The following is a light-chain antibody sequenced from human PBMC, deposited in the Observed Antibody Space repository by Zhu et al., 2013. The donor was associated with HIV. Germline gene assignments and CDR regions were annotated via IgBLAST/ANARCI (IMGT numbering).Light chain of an antibody. J-gene: IGKJ1*01. V-gene: IGKV3-20*01. CDR2: DAS. CDR1: QSVGSY. CDR3: QQYGSSPSWT. Sequence: EIVLTQSPATLSLSPGDRATLSCRASQSVGSYLGWYQQKRGQPPTLLIYDASSRATGIPDRFSGSGSGTDFTLTISRLEPEDFAVYYCQQYGSSPSWTFGQGTKVEIK.